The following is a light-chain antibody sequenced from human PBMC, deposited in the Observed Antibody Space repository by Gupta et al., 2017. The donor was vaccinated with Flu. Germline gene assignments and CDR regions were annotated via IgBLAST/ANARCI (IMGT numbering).Light chain of an antibody. Sequence: QSALTQPPSVPGAPGQRVTISRTGPSSNIGADYDVHWYQQLPGTAPKLLIFRNSKRPSGVPDRFSASKSGTSASLTISGLQAEDEADYYCQSYDSSLTGWLFGGGTTLIVL. J-gene: IGLJ3*02. CDR1: SSNIGADYD. CDR2: RNS. CDR3: QSYDSSLTGWL. V-gene: IGLV1-40*01.